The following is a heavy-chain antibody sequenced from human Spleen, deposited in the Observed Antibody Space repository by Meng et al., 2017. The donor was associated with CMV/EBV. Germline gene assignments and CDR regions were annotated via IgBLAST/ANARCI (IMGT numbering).Heavy chain of an antibody. CDR2: IIPIFDTA. Sequence: SVKVSCKASGGTFRSYAISWVRQAPGQGLEWMGGIIPIFDTANYAQKFQGRVTITTDESTSTAYMELSSLRSEDTAVYYCAREGGDIVVVPAATWGQGTLVTVSS. CDR3: AREGGDIVVVPAAT. V-gene: IGHV1-69*05. CDR1: GGTFRSYA. J-gene: IGHJ5*02. D-gene: IGHD2-2*01.